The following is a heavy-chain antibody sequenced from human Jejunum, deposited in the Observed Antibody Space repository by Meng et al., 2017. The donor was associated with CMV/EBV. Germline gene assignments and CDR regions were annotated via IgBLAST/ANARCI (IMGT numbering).Heavy chain of an antibody. Sequence: SGAASGFTFSNYAIPWVRQAPGKGLEWVSTISGSGSSTYYTDSVKGRFTISRDNSKNTLYLQMNSLSAEDTAVYYCAKAPTVTKPYDSWGQGTLVTVSS. J-gene: IGHJ4*02. V-gene: IGHV3-23*01. D-gene: IGHD4-17*01. CDR3: AKAPTVTKPYDS. CDR2: ISGSGSST. CDR1: GFTFSNYA.